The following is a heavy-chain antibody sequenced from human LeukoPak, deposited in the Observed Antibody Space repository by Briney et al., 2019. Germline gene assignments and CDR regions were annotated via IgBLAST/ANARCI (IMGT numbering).Heavy chain of an antibody. CDR3: ARGYYGEPVLL. Sequence: NPSETLSLTCAVYGGSFSGYYWSWIRQPPGKGLEWIGEINHSGSTNYNPSLKSRVTISVDTSKNQFSLKLSSVTAADTAVYYCARGYYGEPVLLWGQGTLVTVSS. CDR1: GGSFSGYY. J-gene: IGHJ4*02. D-gene: IGHD4-17*01. CDR2: INHSGST. V-gene: IGHV4-34*01.